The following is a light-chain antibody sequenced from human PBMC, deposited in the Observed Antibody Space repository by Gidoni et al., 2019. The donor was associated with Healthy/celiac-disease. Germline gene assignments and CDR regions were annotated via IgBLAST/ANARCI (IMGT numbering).Light chain of an antibody. CDR2: DAS. V-gene: IGKV3-11*01. J-gene: IGKJ4*01. CDR3: QQRSNWPRT. CDR1: QSVSSY. Sequence: IVTQQPPATLSLSPGESAILSCSASQSVSSYLAWYQQKPGQAPRLLIYDASNRATGIPARFSGSGSGTDFTLTISSLEPEDFAVYYCQQRSNWPRTFGGGTKVEIK.